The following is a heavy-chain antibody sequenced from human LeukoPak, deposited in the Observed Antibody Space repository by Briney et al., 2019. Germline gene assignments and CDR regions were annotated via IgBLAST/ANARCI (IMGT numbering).Heavy chain of an antibody. D-gene: IGHD3-10*01. V-gene: IGHV4-30-4*08. CDR3: ARETLGVTTGELGFDI. Sequence: SETLSLTCTVSGGSISSGDYYWSWIRQPPGKGLEWIGNIYYSGSTYYNPSLKSRVTISVDTSKNQFSLKLSSVTAADTAVYYCARETLGVTTGELGFDIWGQGTMVTVSS. J-gene: IGHJ3*02. CDR2: IYYSGST. CDR1: GGSISSGDYY.